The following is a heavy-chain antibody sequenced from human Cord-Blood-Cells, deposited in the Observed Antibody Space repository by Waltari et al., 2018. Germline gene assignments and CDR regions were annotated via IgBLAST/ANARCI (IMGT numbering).Heavy chain of an antibody. J-gene: IGHJ3*02. CDR3: ARVSDFWIGYDAFDI. D-gene: IGHD3-3*01. CDR2: IKHSGST. V-gene: IGHV4-34*01. CDR1: GGSFSGYY. Sequence: QVQLQQWGAGLLKPSETLSLTCAVYGGSFSGYYWSWIRQPPGKGLGWLGEIKHSGSTSSNPSLKSRVTLSVDTSKNQFSLKLSSVTAADTAVYYCARVSDFWIGYDAFDIWGQGTMVTVSS.